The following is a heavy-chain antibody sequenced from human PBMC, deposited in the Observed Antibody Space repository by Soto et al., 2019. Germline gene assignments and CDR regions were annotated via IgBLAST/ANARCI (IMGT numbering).Heavy chain of an antibody. Sequence: QVQLVQSGTEVKKPGASVKVSCKASGYTFTTYGISWVRQAPGQGLEWMGWISADDGETSYAQKFQDRVTMTTDTNTRTAYMELRSLKSDDTAVYYCARDPRLPPYSSRGGGLDPWGQGTLVTVSS. CDR2: ISADDGET. D-gene: IGHD6-13*01. V-gene: IGHV1-18*01. J-gene: IGHJ5*02. CDR1: GYTFTTYG. CDR3: ARDPRLPPYSSRGGGLDP.